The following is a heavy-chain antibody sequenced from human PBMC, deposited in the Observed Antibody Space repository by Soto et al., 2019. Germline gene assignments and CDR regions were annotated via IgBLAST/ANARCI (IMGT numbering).Heavy chain of an antibody. CDR2: ISAYNGNT. CDR3: ARDLAKGGGSAGFDY. Sequence: ASVKVSCKASGYTFTSYGISWVRQAPGQGLEWMGWISAYNGNTKYPQKFQGRVTMTRDTSLSTVYMTLTRLTSDDTAVYYCARDLAKGGGSAGFDYWGQGTLVTVSS. J-gene: IGHJ4*02. CDR1: GYTFTSYG. D-gene: IGHD1-26*01. V-gene: IGHV1-18*04.